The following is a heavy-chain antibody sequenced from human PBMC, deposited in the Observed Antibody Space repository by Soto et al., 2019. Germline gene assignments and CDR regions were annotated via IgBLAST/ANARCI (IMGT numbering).Heavy chain of an antibody. CDR2: IYYSGST. CDR1: GGSISSSSYY. CDR3: ARQGSSSWSGWFDP. D-gene: IGHD6-13*01. Sequence: QLQLQESGPGLVKPSETLSLTCTVSGGSISSSSYYWGWIRQPPGKGLEWIGSIYYSGSTYYHPSLKSRVTISVDTSKNQFSLKLSSVTAADTAVYYCARQGSSSWSGWFDPWGQGTLVTVSS. V-gene: IGHV4-39*01. J-gene: IGHJ5*02.